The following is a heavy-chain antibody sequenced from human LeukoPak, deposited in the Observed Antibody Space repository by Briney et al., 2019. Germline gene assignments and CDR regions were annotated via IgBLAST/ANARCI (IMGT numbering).Heavy chain of an antibody. Sequence: GGSLRLSCAASGFTFSSYAMSWVRQAPGKGLERVSAISGSGGSAYYADSVKGRFTISRDNSKNTLYLQMNSLRAEDTAVYYCAKNPRGRPLDYWGQGTLVTVSS. D-gene: IGHD1-26*01. CDR2: ISGSGGSA. CDR3: AKNPRGRPLDY. J-gene: IGHJ4*02. V-gene: IGHV3-23*01. CDR1: GFTFSSYA.